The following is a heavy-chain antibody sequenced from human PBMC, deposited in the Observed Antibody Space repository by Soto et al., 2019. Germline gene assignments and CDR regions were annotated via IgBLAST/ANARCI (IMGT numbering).Heavy chain of an antibody. CDR3: ARDVSGPGATYVMDV. J-gene: IGHJ6*02. CDR1: GYIFSSNC. V-gene: IGHV1-46*01. D-gene: IGHD2-2*01. CDR2: INPGGGRT. Sequence: ASVKVSCKASGYIFSSNCMYWVRQAPGQGLQWMGIINPGGGRTAYAQKFQGRVTLTRDMSTSTVYMELTSLTYDDTAVYYCARDVSGPGATYVMDVWGQGTTVTVSS.